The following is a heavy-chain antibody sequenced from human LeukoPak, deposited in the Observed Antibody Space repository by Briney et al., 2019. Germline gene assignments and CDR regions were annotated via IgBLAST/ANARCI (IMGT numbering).Heavy chain of an antibody. CDR1: GSSIYSRY. CDR2: DLYCWRT. Sequence: KASETLYLTCTGSGSSIYSRYWRWIAPPPRERLEGVGDDLYCWRTDNNHPVKRRVTMSLDTSENQFSLNLSSVTAADTDVFHCERHSYGSYWYCDLWGSGTLVTVSS. V-gene: IGHV4-59*11. D-gene: IGHD5-18*01. CDR3: ERHSYGSYWYCDL. J-gene: IGHJ2*01.